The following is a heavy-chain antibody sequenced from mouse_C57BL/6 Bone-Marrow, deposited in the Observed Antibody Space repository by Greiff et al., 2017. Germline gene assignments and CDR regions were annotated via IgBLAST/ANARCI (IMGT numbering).Heavy chain of an antibody. J-gene: IGHJ3*01. CDR3: AREWFYDGSSYVEFAY. D-gene: IGHD1-1*01. Sequence: QVQLQQSGAELVRPGTSVKVSCKASGYAFTNYLLEWVKQRPGQGLEWIGVINPGSGGTNYNEKFKGKATLTADTSTSTAYMHLSSLKSEDSSVYVCAREWFYDGSSYVEFAYWGQGNLVTVSA. CDR1: GYAFTNYL. V-gene: IGHV1-54*01. CDR2: INPGSGGT.